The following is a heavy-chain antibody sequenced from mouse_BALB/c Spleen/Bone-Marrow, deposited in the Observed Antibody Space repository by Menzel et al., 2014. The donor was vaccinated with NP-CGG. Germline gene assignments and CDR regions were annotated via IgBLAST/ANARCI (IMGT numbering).Heavy chain of an antibody. Sequence: DVMLVESGGGLVQPGGSLRLSRATSGFTFTDYYMSWVRQPPGKALEWLGFIRNKAKGYTTEYSASVKGRATISRDNSQSILYLQMNTLRAEDSATYYCARDNNPITTAYWYFDVWGAGTTVTVSS. V-gene: IGHV7-3*02. J-gene: IGHJ1*01. D-gene: IGHD1-2*01. CDR1: GFTFTDYY. CDR3: ARDNNPITTAYWYFDV. CDR2: IRNKAKGYTT.